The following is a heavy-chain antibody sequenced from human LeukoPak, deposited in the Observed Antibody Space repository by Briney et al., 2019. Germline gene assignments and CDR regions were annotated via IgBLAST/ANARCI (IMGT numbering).Heavy chain of an antibody. Sequence: PSETLSLTCTVSGGSISSYYWSWIRQPPGKGLEWIGYIYYSGSTNYNPSLKSRVTISVDTSKNQFSRKLSSVTAADTAVYYCARDKFSGGVHWFDPWGQGTLVTVSS. CDR1: GGSISSYY. V-gene: IGHV4-59*01. CDR2: IYYSGST. CDR3: ARDKFSGGVHWFDP. D-gene: IGHD2-15*01. J-gene: IGHJ5*02.